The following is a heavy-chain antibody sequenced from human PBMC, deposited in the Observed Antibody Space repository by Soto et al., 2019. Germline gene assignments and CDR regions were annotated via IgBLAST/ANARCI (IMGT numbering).Heavy chain of an antibody. Sequence: VDSLKISSKGSGYSSTSYWTSWVSQVHGKGLEWMGRIDPSDSYTNYSPSFQGHVTISADKSISTAYLQWSSLKASDTAMYYCASHYSSSHYGMDVWGQGTTVTVSS. D-gene: IGHD6-6*01. J-gene: IGHJ6*02. CDR2: IDPSDSYT. CDR3: ASHYSSSHYGMDV. CDR1: GYSSTSYW. V-gene: IGHV5-10-1*01.